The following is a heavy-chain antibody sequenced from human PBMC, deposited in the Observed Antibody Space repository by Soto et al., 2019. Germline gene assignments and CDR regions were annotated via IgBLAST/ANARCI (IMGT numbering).Heavy chain of an antibody. J-gene: IGHJ4*02. V-gene: IGHV1-69*01. CDR1: GGTFSGYA. CDR3: ARGYGGNLRALSFDY. CDR2: IIPIFGTA. D-gene: IGHD2-21*02. Sequence: VPLVQSGAEVKKPGSSVQVSCKASGGTFSGYAFSWVRQAPGQGLAWMGGIIPIFGTANYAQKFQGRVTITADESTSTAYMELSSLRSEDTAVYYCARGYGGNLRALSFDYWGQGTLVTVSS.